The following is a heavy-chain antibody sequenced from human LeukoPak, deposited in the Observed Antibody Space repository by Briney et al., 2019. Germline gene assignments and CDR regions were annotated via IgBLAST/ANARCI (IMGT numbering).Heavy chain of an antibody. V-gene: IGHV4-39*02. Sequence: PSETLSLTCSVSGGSISSSCYCWARLRQPPGKGLEWIVSIYDSTSTYPYPSLKSPGTISTDTSYIHFSLKVSSVTAADAAVYYCARDGYNYGSFDYWGQGTLGTVS. CDR1: GGSISSSCYC. D-gene: IGHD5-18*01. CDR3: ARDGYNYGSFDY. J-gene: IGHJ4*02. CDR2: IYDSTST.